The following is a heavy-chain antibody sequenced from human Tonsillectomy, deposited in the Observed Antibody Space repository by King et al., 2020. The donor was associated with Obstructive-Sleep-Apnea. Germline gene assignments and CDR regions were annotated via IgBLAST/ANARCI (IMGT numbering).Heavy chain of an antibody. D-gene: IGHD1-26*01. CDR1: GFTFSDYY. Sequence: VQLVESGGGLVKPGGSLRLSCAASGFTFSDYYMSWIRQAPGKGLEWVSYISSSGIYTNYADSVRGRFTISRDNAKNSLSLQMNSLRAEDTAVYYCARGFIRGAVGTTYFDYWGQGTLVTVSS. CDR3: ARGFIRGAVGTTYFDY. J-gene: IGHJ4*02. V-gene: IGHV3-11*06. CDR2: ISSSGIYT.